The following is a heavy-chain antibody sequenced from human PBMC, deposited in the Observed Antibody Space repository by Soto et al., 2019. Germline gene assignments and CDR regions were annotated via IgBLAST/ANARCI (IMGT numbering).Heavy chain of an antibody. V-gene: IGHV3-23*01. CDR1: GFTFSSYA. D-gene: IGHD5-18*01. CDR3: AKDRGYSYGYNYYYYGMDV. J-gene: IGHJ6*02. Sequence: PGGSLRLSCAASGFTFSSYAMSWVRQAPGKGVEWVSAISGSGGSTYYADSVKGRFTISRDNSKNTLYLQMNSLRAEDTAVYYCAKDRGYSYGYNYYYYGMDVWGQGTTVTVSS. CDR2: ISGSGGST.